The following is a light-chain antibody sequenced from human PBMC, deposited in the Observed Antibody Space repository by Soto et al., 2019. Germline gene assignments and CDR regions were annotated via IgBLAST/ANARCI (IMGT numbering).Light chain of an antibody. Sequence: EIVLTQSPGTLSLSPGVRATLSCRASQSVTGSYLAWYQQRPGQAPRLLIYGASSRATGIPDRFSGSGSVTDFTLTISRLEPEDFAVYYCQQYGDSPKTFGQGTKVEIK. CDR2: GAS. CDR1: QSVTGSY. J-gene: IGKJ1*01. CDR3: QQYGDSPKT. V-gene: IGKV3-20*01.